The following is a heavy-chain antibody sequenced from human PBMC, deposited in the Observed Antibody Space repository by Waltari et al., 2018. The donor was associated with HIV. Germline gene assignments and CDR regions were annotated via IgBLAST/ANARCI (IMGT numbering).Heavy chain of an antibody. D-gene: IGHD2-15*01. Sequence: EVQLVESGGGLVQPGRSLRLSCDASGFTFDDYAMHWVRQVPGKGLEWVSGITWNSGRTGYADSVKGRFIISRDNAKNSLYLQMNSLRVEDTALYYCAKSDIDYGMDVWGQGTTVTVSS. V-gene: IGHV3-9*01. CDR1: GFTFDDYA. CDR2: ITWNSGRT. J-gene: IGHJ6*02. CDR3: AKSDIDYGMDV.